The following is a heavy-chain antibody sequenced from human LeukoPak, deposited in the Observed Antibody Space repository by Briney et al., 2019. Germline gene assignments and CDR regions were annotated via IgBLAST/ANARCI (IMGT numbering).Heavy chain of an antibody. CDR2: ISGGGSFT. Sequence: PGGSLRLSCAASGFTFSSYAMSWVRLAPGKGLEWVSTISGGGSFTYYADSVKGRFTISRDNSMNTLSLQMNSLRAEDTAVYYCAKLLDSGSYYKYDYWGQGILVTVSS. CDR3: AKLLDSGSYYKYDY. V-gene: IGHV3-23*01. J-gene: IGHJ4*02. CDR1: GFTFSSYA. D-gene: IGHD3-10*01.